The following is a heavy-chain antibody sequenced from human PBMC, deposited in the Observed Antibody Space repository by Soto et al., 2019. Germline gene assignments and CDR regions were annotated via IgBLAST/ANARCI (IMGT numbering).Heavy chain of an antibody. V-gene: IGHV3-30-3*01. D-gene: IGHD3-10*01. J-gene: IGHJ4*02. CDR3: ASTLIRGVITTYFDY. CDR2: ISYDGSNE. CDR1: GFTFSNFA. Sequence: GGSLRLSCAASGFTFSNFALHWVRQAPGKGLEWVAVISYDGSNEYYADSLKGRFTISRDNSKNTLYLQMSSLRVEDTAVYYCASTLIRGVITTYFDYWGQGTLVTVPQ.